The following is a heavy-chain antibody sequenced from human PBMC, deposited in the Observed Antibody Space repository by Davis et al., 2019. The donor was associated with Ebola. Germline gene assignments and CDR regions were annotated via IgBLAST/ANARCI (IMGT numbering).Heavy chain of an antibody. J-gene: IGHJ6*02. Sequence: MLSETLSLTCAVYGGSFSGYYWSWIRQPPGKGLEWIGEINHSGSTNYNPSLKSRVTISVDTSKNQFSLKLSSVTAADTAVYYCARGDYYYGMDVWGQGTTVTVSS. CDR3: ARGDYYYGMDV. CDR2: INHSGST. V-gene: IGHV4-34*01. CDR1: GGSFSGYY.